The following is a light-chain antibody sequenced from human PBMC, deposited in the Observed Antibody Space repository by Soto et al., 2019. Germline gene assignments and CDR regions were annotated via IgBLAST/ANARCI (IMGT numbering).Light chain of an antibody. CDR2: GAS. CDR3: QHYNNLRYT. CDR1: ESVTSTY. Sequence: EIVLTQSPGTLSLSPGERATLSCRTSESVTSTYLAWYQQKPGQPPRLLIYGASSRATGIPDRFSGSGSGTDFTLTISRLEPEDFAVYYCQHYNNLRYTFGQGTKLEIK. V-gene: IGKV3-20*01. J-gene: IGKJ2*01.